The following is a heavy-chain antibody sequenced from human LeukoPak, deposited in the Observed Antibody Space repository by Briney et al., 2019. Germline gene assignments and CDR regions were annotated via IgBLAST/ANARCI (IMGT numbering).Heavy chain of an antibody. CDR1: GFTFSSYG. J-gene: IGHJ6*03. D-gene: IGHD6-19*01. CDR2: ISYDGSNK. V-gene: IGHV3-30*18. Sequence: PGGSLRLSCAASGFTFSSYGMHWVREAPGKGLEWVAVISYDGSNKYYADSVKGRFTISRDNSKNTLYLQMNSLRAEDTAVYYCAKDQQSLVLGMDVWGKGTTVTVSS. CDR3: AKDQQSLVLGMDV.